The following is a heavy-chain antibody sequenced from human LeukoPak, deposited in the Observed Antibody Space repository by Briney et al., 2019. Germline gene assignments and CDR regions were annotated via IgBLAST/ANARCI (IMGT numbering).Heavy chain of an antibody. Sequence: TSETLSLTCAVYGGSFSGYYWSWIRQPPGKGLEWIGEINHSGSTNYNLSLKSRVTISVDTSKNQFSLKLSSVTAADTAVYYCASRRSSGWYPIGGWFDPWGQGTLVTVSS. CDR3: ASRRSSGWYPIGGWFDP. J-gene: IGHJ5*02. D-gene: IGHD6-19*01. V-gene: IGHV4-34*01. CDR1: GGSFSGYY. CDR2: INHSGST.